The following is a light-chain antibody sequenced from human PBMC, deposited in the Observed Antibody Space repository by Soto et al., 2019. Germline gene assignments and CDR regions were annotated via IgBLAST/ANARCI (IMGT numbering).Light chain of an antibody. V-gene: IGKV1-5*03. CDR3: QQYSIFSLT. J-gene: IGKJ4*01. CDR1: QSISSW. CDR2: KAS. Sequence: DIQMTQSPSTGSASVGDRVTITCRASQSISSWLAWYQQKPGKAPKLLIQKASRLESGVPARFSGSGSGTEFSLAISSLQPDDFATYYCQQYSIFSLTFGGGPKVEIK.